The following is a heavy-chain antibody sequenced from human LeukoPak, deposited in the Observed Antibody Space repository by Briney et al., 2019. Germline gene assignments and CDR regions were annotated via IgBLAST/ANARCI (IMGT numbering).Heavy chain of an antibody. CDR1: GYTFTGYY. CDR2: INPNSGGT. CDR3: ARGKVYGGKDY. Sequence: ASVKVSCKGSGYTFTGYYMHWVRQAPGQGLEWMGRINPNSGGTDYAQKFQGRVTMTRDTSISTAYMELSRLRSDDTAVYYCARGKVYGGKDYWGQGTLVTVSS. J-gene: IGHJ4*02. D-gene: IGHD4-23*01. V-gene: IGHV1-2*06.